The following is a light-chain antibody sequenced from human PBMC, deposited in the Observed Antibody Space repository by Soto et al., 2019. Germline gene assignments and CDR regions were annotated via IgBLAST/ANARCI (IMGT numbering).Light chain of an antibody. CDR1: SNDLGSYNL. CDR3: CSYANNNTLI. V-gene: IGLV2-23*02. Sequence: QSVLTQPAFVSGSPGQSITISCTGTSNDLGSYNLVSWYQHHPGKAPKLMIYEVTKRPSGVSNRFSGSKSGDTASLTISGLQAEDEGDFYCCSYANNNTLIFGGGTQLTVL. J-gene: IGLJ2*01. CDR2: EVT.